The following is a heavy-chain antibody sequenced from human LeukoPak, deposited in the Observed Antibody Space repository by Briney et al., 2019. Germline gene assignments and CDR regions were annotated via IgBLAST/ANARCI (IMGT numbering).Heavy chain of an antibody. V-gene: IGHV3-23*01. CDR2: ISDRGDST. CDR1: GFTITTYA. J-gene: IGHJ3*02. CDR3: AKGRWGLTINNFDI. Sequence: PGGSLTLSCVASGFTITTYAMGWVRQAPGKGLEWVSVISDRGDSTHYADSVKGRFTISRDSSKNTLYLQMNSLRGEDTAAYYCAKGRWGLTINNFDIWGQGTMVTVSS. D-gene: IGHD3-9*01.